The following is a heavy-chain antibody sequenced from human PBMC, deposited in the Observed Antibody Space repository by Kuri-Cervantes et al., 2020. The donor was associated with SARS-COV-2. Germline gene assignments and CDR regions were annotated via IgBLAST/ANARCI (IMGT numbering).Heavy chain of an antibody. CDR3: ARGLGTADAFDI. V-gene: IGHV3-7*05. CDR2: IKQDGSEK. Sequence: GGSLRLSCAASGLTFSSYWMSWVRQAPGKGLEWVANIKQDGSEKYYVDSVKGRFTISRDNAKNSLYLQMNSLRAEDTAVYYCARGLGTADAFDIWGQGTMVTVSS. CDR1: GLTFSSYW. J-gene: IGHJ3*02. D-gene: IGHD1-1*01.